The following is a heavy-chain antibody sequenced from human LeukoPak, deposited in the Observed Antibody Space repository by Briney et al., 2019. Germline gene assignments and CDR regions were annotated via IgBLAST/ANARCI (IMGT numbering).Heavy chain of an antibody. J-gene: IGHJ6*03. V-gene: IGHV4-39*01. Sequence: SETLSLTCTVSGGSISSSSYYWGWIRQPPGKGLEWIGSIYYSGSTYYNPSLKSRVTIPVDTSKNQFSLKLSSVTAADTAVYYCARQNGGTWNYYYYMDVWGKGTTVTVSS. D-gene: IGHD1-1*01. CDR2: IYYSGST. CDR3: ARQNGGTWNYYYYMDV. CDR1: GGSISSSSYY.